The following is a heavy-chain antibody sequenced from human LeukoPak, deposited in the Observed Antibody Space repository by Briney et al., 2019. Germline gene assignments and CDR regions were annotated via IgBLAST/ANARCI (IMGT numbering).Heavy chain of an antibody. V-gene: IGHV4-4*07. Sequence: SETLSLTCTVSGGSISSYYWSWIRQPAGKGLEWIGRIYISGSTNYNPSLKSRVTISVDTSKNQFSLKLSSVTAADTAVYYCAGDGSGSYYRGYNWFDPWGQGTLVTVSS. J-gene: IGHJ5*02. CDR1: GGSISSYY. CDR3: AGDGSGSYYRGYNWFDP. D-gene: IGHD3-10*01. CDR2: IYISGST.